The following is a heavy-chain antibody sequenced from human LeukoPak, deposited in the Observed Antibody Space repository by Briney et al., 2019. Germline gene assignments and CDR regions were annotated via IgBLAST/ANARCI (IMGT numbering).Heavy chain of an antibody. CDR1: GFTISNYA. Sequence: SGGSLRLSCAASGFTISNYAMSWVRQAPGKGLEWVSTINNSGGNTHYADSVKGRFTISRDNSKNTLYLQMNSLRAEDTAVYSCAKLEQWTWFDPWGQGTLVTVSS. J-gene: IGHJ5*02. V-gene: IGHV3-23*01. CDR2: INNSGGNT. D-gene: IGHD3-3*01. CDR3: AKLEQWTWFDP.